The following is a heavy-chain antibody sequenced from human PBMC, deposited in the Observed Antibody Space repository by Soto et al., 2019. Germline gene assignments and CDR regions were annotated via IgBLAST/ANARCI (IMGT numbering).Heavy chain of an antibody. Sequence: SETLSLTCTVSGYSISSGYYWGWIRQPPGKGLEWIGSIYHSGSTYYNPSLKSRVTISVDTSKNLFSLQLSSVTAADTAVYYCARRPGAQGDYFDYWGQGTLVTVSS. V-gene: IGHV4-38-2*02. CDR3: ARRPGAQGDYFDY. J-gene: IGHJ4*02. CDR1: GYSISSGYY. CDR2: IYHSGST.